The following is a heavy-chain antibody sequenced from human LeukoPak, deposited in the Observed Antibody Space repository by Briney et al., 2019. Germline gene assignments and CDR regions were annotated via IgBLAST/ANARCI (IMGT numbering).Heavy chain of an antibody. V-gene: IGHV3-48*01. CDR2: IGISSGNT. Sequence: GGFLRLSCAASGFRFSDYSMNWVRQAPGKGLEWISYIGISSGNTKYADSVKGRFTISGDKARNSLYLQMNSLRVEDTAVYYCARDYKYAFGNWGQGTLVTVSS. CDR1: GFRFSDYS. D-gene: IGHD5-24*01. J-gene: IGHJ4*02. CDR3: ARDYKYAFGN.